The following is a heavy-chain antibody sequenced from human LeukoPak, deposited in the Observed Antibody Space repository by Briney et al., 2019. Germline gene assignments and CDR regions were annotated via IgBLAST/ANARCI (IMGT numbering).Heavy chain of an antibody. V-gene: IGHV4-30-2*01. J-gene: IGHJ4*02. D-gene: IGHD6-13*01. Sequence: SETLSLTCAVSGGSISSGGYSWSWIRQPPGKGLEWIGYIYHSGSTYYNPSLKSRVTISVDRSKNQFSLKLSSVTAADTVVYYCARGGYSSSWYIDYWGQGTLVTVSS. CDR3: ARGGYSSSWYIDY. CDR1: GGSISSGGYS. CDR2: IYHSGST.